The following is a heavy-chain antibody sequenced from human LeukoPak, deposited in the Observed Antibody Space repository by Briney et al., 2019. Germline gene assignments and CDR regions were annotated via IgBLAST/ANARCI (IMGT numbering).Heavy chain of an antibody. CDR2: IIPIFGTA. J-gene: IGHJ4*02. CDR1: GGTFSSYA. Sequence: SVKFSCKASGGTFSSYAISWVRQAPGQGLEWMGGIIPIFGTANYAQKFQGRVTITADESTSTAYMELSSLRSEDTAVYYCARANYDYVWGSYRQYYFDYWGQGTLVTVSS. D-gene: IGHD3-16*02. V-gene: IGHV1-69*01. CDR3: ARANYDYVWGSYRQYYFDY.